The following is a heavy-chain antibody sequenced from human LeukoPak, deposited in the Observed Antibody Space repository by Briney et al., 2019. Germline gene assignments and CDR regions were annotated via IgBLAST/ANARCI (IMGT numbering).Heavy chain of an antibody. CDR1: GFIFSSYS. J-gene: IGHJ4*02. CDR3: ARGGIRYFDWSPPGYYFDY. D-gene: IGHD3-9*01. V-gene: IGHV3-33*08. CDR2: IWYDGSNK. Sequence: GGSLRLSCAVSGFIFSSYSMDWVRQAPGKGLEWVAVIWYDGSNKYYADSVKGRFTISRDNSKNTLYLQMNSLRAEDTAVYYCARGGIRYFDWSPPGYYFDYWGQGTLVTVSS.